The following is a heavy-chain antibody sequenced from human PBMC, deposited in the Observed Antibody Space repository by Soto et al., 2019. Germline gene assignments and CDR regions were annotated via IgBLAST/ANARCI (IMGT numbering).Heavy chain of an antibody. Sequence: QVQLVQSEAEVKRPGASVKVSCKASGYNFSNYGINWVRQAPGQGLEWMGWISTYNGNTNYAQELQGRFTMTTDTSASTAYMDIRSLRSDDTAVYYCARGGLQGFLWFGESDYWGQGTLVTVSS. CDR3: ARGGLQGFLWFGESDY. J-gene: IGHJ4*02. CDR2: ISTYNGNT. CDR1: GYNFSNYG. V-gene: IGHV1-18*01. D-gene: IGHD3-10*01.